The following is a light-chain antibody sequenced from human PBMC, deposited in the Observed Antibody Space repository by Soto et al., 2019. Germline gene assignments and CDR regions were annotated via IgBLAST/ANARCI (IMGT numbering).Light chain of an antibody. Sequence: QSALTQPASVSGSPGQSITISCTGTSSDVGGYNYVSWYQQHPGKAPKSMIYDVSNRPSGVSNRFSGSKSGNTASLTISGLQAEGEADYYCSSYTTSNTRQIVFGTGTRSPS. J-gene: IGLJ1*01. CDR3: SSYTTSNTRQIV. CDR1: SSDVGGYNY. V-gene: IGLV2-14*01. CDR2: DVS.